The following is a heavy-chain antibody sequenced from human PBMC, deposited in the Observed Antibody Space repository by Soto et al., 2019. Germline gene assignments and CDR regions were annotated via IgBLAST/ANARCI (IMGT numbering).Heavy chain of an antibody. V-gene: IGHV1-18*01. CDR3: ARDLEDYVWGSDPAPDACEI. CDR1: GYTFISFG. CDR2: ISAYNGNT. J-gene: IGHJ3*02. Sequence: QVQLVQSGAEVKKPGASVKVSCKASGYTFISFGISWVRQAPGQGLAWMGWISAYNGNTNYAPKLQGRVSMTTDTSTSTAYMELRSLRSDDTALYCCARDLEDYVWGSDPAPDACEIWGQGKMVTVSS. D-gene: IGHD3-16*02.